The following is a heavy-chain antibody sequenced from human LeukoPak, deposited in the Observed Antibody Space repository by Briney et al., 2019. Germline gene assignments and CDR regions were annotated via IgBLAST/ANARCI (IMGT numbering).Heavy chain of an antibody. J-gene: IGHJ6*02. CDR3: ASSLYNWNYYYYYGMDV. CDR2: IIPILGIA. D-gene: IGHD1-20*01. Sequence: ASVKVSCKASGCTFSSYAISWVRQAPGQGLEWMGRIIPILGIANYAQKFQGRVTITADKSTSTAYMELSSLRSEDTAVYYCASSLYNWNYYYYYGMDVWGQGTTVTVSS. CDR1: GCTFSSYA. V-gene: IGHV1-69*04.